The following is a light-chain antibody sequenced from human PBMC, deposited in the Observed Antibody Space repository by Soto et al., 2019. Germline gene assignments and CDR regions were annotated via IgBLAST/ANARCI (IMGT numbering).Light chain of an antibody. CDR1: QSITGN. CDR3: QQYNNWPLT. Sequence: DIVRTQSQATMSVSPGEGATLSCRASQSITGNLTWYQQKPGQAPRLLIYDASPRATGIPSRFSGSGSGTDFTLTISSLQSEDFAVYYCQQYNNWPLTFGGGTKVEIK. CDR2: DAS. J-gene: IGKJ4*01. V-gene: IGKV3-15*01.